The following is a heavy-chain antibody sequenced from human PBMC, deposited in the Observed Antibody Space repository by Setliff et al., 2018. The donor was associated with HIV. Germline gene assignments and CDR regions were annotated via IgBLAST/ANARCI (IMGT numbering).Heavy chain of an antibody. CDR1: GGSFSGFY. V-gene: IGHV4-34*01. CDR2: INHSGST. J-gene: IGHJ4*02. Sequence: SETLSLTCAVYGGSFSGFYWNWIRQPPGKGLEWIGEINHSGSTNYNPSLKSRVTISVDTSKNQFSLRLSSVIAADTAVYYCARGPPGSSIGWYVGYWGQGTLVSVSS. D-gene: IGHD6-19*01. CDR3: ARGPPGSSIGWYVGY.